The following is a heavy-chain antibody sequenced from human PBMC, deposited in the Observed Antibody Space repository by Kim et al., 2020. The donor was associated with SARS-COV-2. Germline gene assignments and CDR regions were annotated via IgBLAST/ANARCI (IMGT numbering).Heavy chain of an antibody. CDR1: GGSFSGYY. V-gene: IGHV4-34*01. CDR3: ARGPLGYDILTGYYTRNAFDI. Sequence: SETLSLTCAVYGGSFSGYYWSWIRQPPGKGLEWIGEINHSGSTNYNPSLKSRVTISVDTSKNQFSLKLSSVTAADTAVYYCARGPLGYDILTGYYTRNAFDIWGQGTMVTVSS. D-gene: IGHD3-9*01. J-gene: IGHJ3*02. CDR2: INHSGST.